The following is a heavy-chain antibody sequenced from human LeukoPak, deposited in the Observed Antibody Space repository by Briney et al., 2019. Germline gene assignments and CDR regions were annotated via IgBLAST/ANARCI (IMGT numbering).Heavy chain of an antibody. J-gene: IGHJ6*02. D-gene: IGHD4-17*01. Sequence: GASVKVSCKASGYTFTSYDINWVRQATGQGLEWMAWMNPNSGNTGYAQKFQGRVTMTRNTSISTAYMELSSLRSEDTAVYYCAWGDYDYYYYGMDVWGQGTTVTVSS. CDR3: AWGDYDYYYYGMDV. V-gene: IGHV1-8*01. CDR2: MNPNSGNT. CDR1: GYTFTSYD.